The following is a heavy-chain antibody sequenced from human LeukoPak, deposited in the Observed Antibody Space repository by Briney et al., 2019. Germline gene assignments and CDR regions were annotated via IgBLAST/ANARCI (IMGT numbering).Heavy chain of an antibody. CDR1: GFTFTDHY. CDR3: ARDHDWGVDY. Sequence: ASVKVSCKASGFTFTDHYMHWVRQAPGQGLEWMGWINGKRGDTNYAQNFQDRVTMTRDTSTSAVYMELSRLTVDDTAVYYCARDHDWGVDYWGQGTLVTVSS. D-gene: IGHD7-27*01. V-gene: IGHV1-2*02. J-gene: IGHJ4*02. CDR2: INGKRGDT.